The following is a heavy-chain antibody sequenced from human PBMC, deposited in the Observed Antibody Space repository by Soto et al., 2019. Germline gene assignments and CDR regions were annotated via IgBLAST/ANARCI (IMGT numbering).Heavy chain of an antibody. V-gene: IGHV3-30-3*01. CDR2: ISYDGNNK. Sequence: GGSLRLSCAPFGFTFSSYTMHWVRQAPGKGLEWVALISYDGNNKYYADSVKGRFSISRDNSKNTLYLQMNSLKTEDTAVYYCARDRAPISIFGAVPPGYWGRGTLVTVSS. J-gene: IGHJ4*02. CDR3: ARDRAPISIFGAVPPGY. D-gene: IGHD3-3*02. CDR1: GFTFSSYT.